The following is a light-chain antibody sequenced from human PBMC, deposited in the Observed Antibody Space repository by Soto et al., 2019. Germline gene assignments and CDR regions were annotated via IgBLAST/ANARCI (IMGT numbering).Light chain of an antibody. CDR1: QNIGNK. V-gene: IGKV3-20*01. Sequence: EIVLTQSPGTLSLSPVERVTLSCRASQNIGNKVGWYQQKPGQAPRLLIYDASNRATGIPDRFSGSGSGTDFTLTISRLEPEDFAVYYCQQYGSSGTFGQGTKVDIK. CDR2: DAS. CDR3: QQYGSSGT. J-gene: IGKJ1*01.